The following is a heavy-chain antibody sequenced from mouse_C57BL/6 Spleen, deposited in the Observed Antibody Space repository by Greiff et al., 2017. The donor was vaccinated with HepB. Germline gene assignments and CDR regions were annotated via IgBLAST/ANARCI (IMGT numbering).Heavy chain of an antibody. CDR2: IRLKSDNYAT. CDR3: TVPPYYYGSKGFAY. J-gene: IGHJ3*01. D-gene: IGHD1-1*01. CDR1: GFTFSNYW. Sequence: EVKLEESGGGLVQPGGSMKLSCVASGFTFSNYWMNWVRQSPEKGLEWVAQIRLKSDNYATHYAESVKGRFTNSRDDSKSSVYLQMNNLRAEDTVIYYCTVPPYYYGSKGFAYWGQGTLVTVSA. V-gene: IGHV6-3*01.